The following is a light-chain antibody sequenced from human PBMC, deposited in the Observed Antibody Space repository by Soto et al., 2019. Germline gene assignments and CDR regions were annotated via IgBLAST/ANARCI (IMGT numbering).Light chain of an antibody. CDR1: QSVSGK. CDR3: QQYNDWPWT. J-gene: IGKJ1*01. CDR2: DAS. V-gene: IGKV3-15*01. Sequence: EIVMTQSPATLSVSPGEGATLSCRASQSVSGKLAWYQHQPGQTHRLLIYDASTRATGIPARFSGSGSGTDFTLPISSLQSEDFAVYYCQQYNDWPWTFGQGTKVEI.